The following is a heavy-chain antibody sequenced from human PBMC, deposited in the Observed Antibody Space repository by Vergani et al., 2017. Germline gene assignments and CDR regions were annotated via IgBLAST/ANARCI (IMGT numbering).Heavy chain of an antibody. Sequence: EVQLLESGGGWAQPGGSLRLSCAASGFTFSSYAMSWVRQATGKGLEWVSAIGTAGDTYYPGSVKGRFTISRENAKNSLYLQMNGLRAGDTAVYYCARRDSSSPALDYWGQGTLVTVSS. J-gene: IGHJ4*02. CDR1: GFTFSSYA. D-gene: IGHD6-6*01. CDR2: IGTAGDT. V-gene: IGHV3-13*01. CDR3: ARRDSSSPALDY.